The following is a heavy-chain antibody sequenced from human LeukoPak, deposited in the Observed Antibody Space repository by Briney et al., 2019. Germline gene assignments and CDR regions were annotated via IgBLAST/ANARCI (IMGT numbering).Heavy chain of an antibody. V-gene: IGHV5-51*01. Sequence: GESLKISCKGSGYSFTSYWIGWVRQMPGKGLEWMGIIYPGDSDTRYGPSFQGQVTISADKSINTAYLQWSSLKASDTAMFYCARPHTIDRSTKYYFDYWGQGTLVTVSS. CDR3: ARPHTIDRSTKYYFDY. CDR1: GYSFTSYW. D-gene: IGHD2-2*01. CDR2: IYPGDSDT. J-gene: IGHJ4*02.